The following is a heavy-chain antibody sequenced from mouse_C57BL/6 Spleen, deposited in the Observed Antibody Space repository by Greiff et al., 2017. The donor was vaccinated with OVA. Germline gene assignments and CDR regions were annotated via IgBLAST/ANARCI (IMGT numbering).Heavy chain of an antibody. J-gene: IGHJ1*03. V-gene: IGHV5-4*01. CDR3: ARYYYGSSYEWYFDV. CDR1: GFTFSSYA. CDR2: ISDGGSYT. D-gene: IGHD1-1*01. Sequence: EVQLVESGGGLVKPGGSLKLSCAASGFTFSSYAMSWVRQTPEKWLEWVATISDGGSYTYYPDNVKGRFTISRDNAKNNLYLQMSHLKSEDTAMYYCARYYYGSSYEWYFDVWGTGTTVTVSS.